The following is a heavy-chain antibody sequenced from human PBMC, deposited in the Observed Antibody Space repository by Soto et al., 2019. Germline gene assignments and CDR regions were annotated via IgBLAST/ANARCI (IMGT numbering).Heavy chain of an antibody. Sequence: GASVKVSCKASGYTFTSYYMHWVRQAPGQGLEWMGIINPSGGSTSYAQKFQGRVTMTRDTSTSTVYMELSSLRSEDTAVYYCHISSYRSGPPLGFDYWGQGTLVTVSS. D-gene: IGHD2-15*01. V-gene: IGHV1-46*01. CDR2: INPSGGST. J-gene: IGHJ4*02. CDR3: HISSYRSGPPLGFDY. CDR1: GYTFTSYY.